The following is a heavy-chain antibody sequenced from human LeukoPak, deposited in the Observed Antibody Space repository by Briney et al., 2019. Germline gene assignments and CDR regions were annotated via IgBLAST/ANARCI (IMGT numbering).Heavy chain of an antibody. J-gene: IGHJ4*02. Sequence: GASVKVSCKASGYTFTDYHMHWVRQAPGQGPEWMGWINPNSGDTNYAQEFQGRVTMTRDTSISTAYMELRRLKSDDTAMYYCARVVGFGDYPFDYWGQGTLVTVSS. V-gene: IGHV1-2*02. CDR1: GYTFTDYH. D-gene: IGHD4-17*01. CDR2: INPNSGDT. CDR3: ARVVGFGDYPFDY.